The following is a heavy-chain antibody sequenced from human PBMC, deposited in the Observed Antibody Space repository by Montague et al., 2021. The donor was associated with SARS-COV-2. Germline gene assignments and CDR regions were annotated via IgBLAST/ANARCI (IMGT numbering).Heavy chain of an antibody. Sequence: SETLSLTRSLSGGSITDRTYYWGCIRQSPGKGLEWIGSINYSGTTYYXWSLKSRVTISLDTAKNQFSLKMTSVTAADTAVYYCARHWGIAAAGNWGQGALVTVSS. J-gene: IGHJ4*02. CDR1: GGSITDRTYY. CDR2: INYSGTT. V-gene: IGHV4-39*01. CDR3: ARHWGIAAAGN. D-gene: IGHD6-13*01.